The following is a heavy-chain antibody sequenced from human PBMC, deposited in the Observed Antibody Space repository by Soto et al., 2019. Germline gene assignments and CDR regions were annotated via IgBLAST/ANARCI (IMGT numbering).Heavy chain of an antibody. CDR1: GYTFTSYY. V-gene: IGHV1-18*04. J-gene: IGHJ4*02. Sequence: ASVKVSCKASGYTFTSYYMHWVRQAPGQGLEWMGWISAYNGNTNYAQKLQGRVTMTTGTSTSTAYMELRSLRSDDTAVYYCARGDSSGWYYFDYWGQGTLVTVSS. CDR3: ARGDSSGWYYFDY. D-gene: IGHD6-19*01. CDR2: ISAYNGNT.